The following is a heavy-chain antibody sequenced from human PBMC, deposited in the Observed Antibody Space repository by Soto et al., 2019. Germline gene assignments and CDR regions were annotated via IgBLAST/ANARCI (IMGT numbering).Heavy chain of an antibody. CDR3: ARQIYDSSGYYDAY. CDR2: IYSLGNT. J-gene: IGHJ4*02. Sequence: QMQLQESGPGLVKPSETLSLTCTVSGGSLSSSSYYWGWIRQPPGQGLEWLGTIYSLGNTYYKPSLKSRVTISVDKSKSQLFLKLSSVTAPDTAVYYCARQIYDSSGYYDAYWGQGTLVTVSS. D-gene: IGHD3-22*01. CDR1: GGSLSSSSYY. V-gene: IGHV4-39*01.